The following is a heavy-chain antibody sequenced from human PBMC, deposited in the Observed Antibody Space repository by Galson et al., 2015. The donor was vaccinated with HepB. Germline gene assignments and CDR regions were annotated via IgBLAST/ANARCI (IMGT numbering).Heavy chain of an antibody. D-gene: IGHD4-17*01. CDR3: ARVADADYGDHSHFDY. CDR1: GFTFSNYA. J-gene: IGHJ4*02. Sequence: SLRLSCAASGFTFSNYAMSWVRQASGKGLEWVSAISGSGGSTNYADSVKGRFTISRDNAKNSLFLQINSLRAEDTAVYYCARVADADYGDHSHFDYWGQGTLVTVSS. CDR2: ISGSGGST. V-gene: IGHV3-23*01.